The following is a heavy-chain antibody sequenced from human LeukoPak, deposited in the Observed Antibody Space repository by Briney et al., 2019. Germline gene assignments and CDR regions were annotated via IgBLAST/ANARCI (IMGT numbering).Heavy chain of an antibody. V-gene: IGHV3-9*01. CDR3: AKDIYDSSGYRWYFDY. J-gene: IGHJ4*02. Sequence: GGSLRLSCAASGFTFDDYAMHWVRQAPGKGLEWVSGISWNSGSIGYADSVKGRFTISRDTAKNSLYLQMNSLRAEDTAMYYCAKDIYDSSGYRWYFDYWGQGTLVTVSS. D-gene: IGHD3-22*01. CDR1: GFTFDDYA. CDR2: ISWNSGSI.